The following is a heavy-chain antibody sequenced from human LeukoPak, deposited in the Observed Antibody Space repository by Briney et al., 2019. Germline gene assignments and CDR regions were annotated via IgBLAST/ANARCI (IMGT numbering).Heavy chain of an antibody. J-gene: IGHJ4*02. V-gene: IGHV1-69*13. CDR2: IIPIFGTA. CDR3: ASPENSGGYYFDY. CDR1: GGTFSSYA. Sequence: ASVKVSCKGSGGTFSSYAISWVRQAPGQGLEWMGGIIPIFGTANYAQKFQGRVTITADESTSTAYMELSSLRSEDTAVYYCASPENSGGYYFDYWGQGTLVTVSS. D-gene: IGHD4-23*01.